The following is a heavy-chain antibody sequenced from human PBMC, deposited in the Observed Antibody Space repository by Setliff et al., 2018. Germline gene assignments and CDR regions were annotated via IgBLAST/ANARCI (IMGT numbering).Heavy chain of an antibody. Sequence: GSLRLSCAASGFTFSNYDMNWVRQAPGKGLEWVSYIKSSGSSIYYADSVKGRFTISRDNARKSLYLQMNNLRAEDTAVYYCVRDEVNCSGSKCYSGFDSWGQGSLVTVSS. CDR2: IKSSGSSI. CDR1: GFTFSNYD. V-gene: IGHV3-48*03. D-gene: IGHD2-15*01. J-gene: IGHJ4*02. CDR3: VRDEVNCSGSKCYSGFDS.